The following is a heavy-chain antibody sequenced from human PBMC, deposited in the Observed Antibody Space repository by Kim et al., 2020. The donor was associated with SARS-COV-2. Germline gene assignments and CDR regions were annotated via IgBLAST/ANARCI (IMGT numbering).Heavy chain of an antibody. V-gene: IGHV3-11*04. CDR3: AREGDRELFGELLEYYGMDV. CDR1: GFTFSDYY. Sequence: GGSLRLSCAASGFTFSDYYMSWIRQAPGKGLEWVSYISSSGSTIYYADSVKGRFTISRDNAKNSLYLQMNSLRAEDTAVYYCAREGDRELFGELLEYYGMDVWGQGTTVTVSS. D-gene: IGHD3-10*02. J-gene: IGHJ6*02. CDR2: ISSSGSTI.